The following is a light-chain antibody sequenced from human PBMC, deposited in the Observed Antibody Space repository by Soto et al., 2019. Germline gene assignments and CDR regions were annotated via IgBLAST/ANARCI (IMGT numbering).Light chain of an antibody. V-gene: IGKV2-24*01. CDR1: QSLVHNDGNTY. Sequence: DIVLTQTPLSSPVTLGQSASISCRSSQSLVHNDGNTYLSWLQQRPGQPPRLLLYKISKRMSGVPDRFSGSGSGTDFTLRISRVEAEDVGFYFCMQVTQSPVTFGPGTRLDIK. CDR2: KIS. J-gene: IGKJ5*01. CDR3: MQVTQSPVT.